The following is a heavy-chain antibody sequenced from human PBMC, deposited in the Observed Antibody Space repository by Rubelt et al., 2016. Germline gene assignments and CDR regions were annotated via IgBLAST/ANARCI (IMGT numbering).Heavy chain of an antibody. CDR1: GFSLSASGVG. Sequence: QLTLKESGPTVVKPTQTLTLTCTFSGFSLSASGVGVVWNRQPPEKALEWLALIYCDYDQRYSPSLKTRPTNTKDTSENQVVLTMTDMDPVDTATYYCAHTTASRNYAMDVWGQGTTVTVSS. CDR3: AHTTASRNYAMDV. CDR2: IYCDYDQ. J-gene: IGHJ6*02. V-gene: IGHV2-5*02.